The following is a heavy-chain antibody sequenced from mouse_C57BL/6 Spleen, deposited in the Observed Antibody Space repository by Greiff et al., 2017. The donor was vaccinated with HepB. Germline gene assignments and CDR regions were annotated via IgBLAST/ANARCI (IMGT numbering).Heavy chain of an antibody. V-gene: IGHV5-9-1*02. CDR1: GFTFSSYA. J-gene: IGHJ2*01. D-gene: IGHD1-1*01. CDR3: TREDYGSHFDY. CDR2: ISSGGDYI. Sequence: EVKLVESGEGLVKPGGSLKLSCAASGFTFSSYAMSWVRQTPEKRLEWVAYISSGGDYIYYADTVKGRFTISRDNARNTLYLQMSSLKSEDTAMYYCTREDYGSHFDYWGQGTTLTVSS.